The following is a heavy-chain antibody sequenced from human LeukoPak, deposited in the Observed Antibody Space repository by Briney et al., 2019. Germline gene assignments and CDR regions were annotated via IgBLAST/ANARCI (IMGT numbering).Heavy chain of an antibody. CDR1: GFTFSSYW. J-gene: IGHJ6*02. CDR2: INSDGSST. Sequence: GGSLRLSCAASGFTFSSYWMHWVRQAPGKGLVWVSRINSDGSSTSYADSVKGRFTISRDNAKNTLYLQMNSLRAEDTAVYYCARGSYYYGSGSYRPYYYYYGMDVWGQGTTVTVS. D-gene: IGHD3-10*01. CDR3: ARGSYYYGSGSYRPYYYYYGMDV. V-gene: IGHV3-74*01.